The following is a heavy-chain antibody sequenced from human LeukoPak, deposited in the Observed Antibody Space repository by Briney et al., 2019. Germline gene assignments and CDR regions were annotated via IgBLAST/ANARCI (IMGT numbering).Heavy chain of an antibody. CDR3: ARSIAVAGKRGLDY. J-gene: IGHJ4*02. V-gene: IGHV4-34*01. CDR1: GGSFSGYY. D-gene: IGHD6-19*01. CDR2: INHSGST. Sequence: SETLSLTCAVYGGSFSGYYWSWIRQPPGKGLEWIGEINHSGSTNYNPSLKSRVTISVYTSKNQFSLKLSSVTAADTAVYYCARSIAVAGKRGLDYWGQGTLVTVSS.